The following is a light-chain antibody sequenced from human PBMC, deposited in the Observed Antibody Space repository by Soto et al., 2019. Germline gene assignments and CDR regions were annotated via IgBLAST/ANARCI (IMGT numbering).Light chain of an antibody. J-gene: IGKJ5*01. CDR2: WAS. V-gene: IGKV4-1*01. CDR1: QSVLSSSNNKNY. CDR3: QQYGSSLIT. Sequence: DIVMTQSPGSLAVSLGERASIHCKSSQSVLSSSNNKNYLAWYQQQAGQPPKLLIYWASTRESGVPDRISGSGSGTDFTLTISRLEPEDFAVYYCQQYGSSLITFGQGTRLEIK.